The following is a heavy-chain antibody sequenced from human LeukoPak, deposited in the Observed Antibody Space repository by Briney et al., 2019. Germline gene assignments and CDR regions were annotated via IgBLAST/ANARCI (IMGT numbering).Heavy chain of an antibody. D-gene: IGHD2-2*01. V-gene: IGHV1-69*05. CDR3: ASGRCSSTSCYAPTIDY. CDR1: GGTFSSYA. J-gene: IGHJ4*02. CDR2: IIPIFGTA. Sequence: ASVKVSCKASGGTFSSYAISWVRQAPGQGLEWMGGIIPIFGTANYAQKFQGRVTITTDESTSTAYMELSSLRSEDTAVYYCASGRCSSTSCYAPTIDYWGQGTLVTVSS.